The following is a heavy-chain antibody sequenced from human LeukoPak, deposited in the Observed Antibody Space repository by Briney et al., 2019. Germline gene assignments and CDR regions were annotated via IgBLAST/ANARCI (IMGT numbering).Heavy chain of an antibody. J-gene: IGHJ4*02. CDR3: ARGFYANLEYFDY. Sequence: SETLSLTCAVYGGSFSGYYWSWIRQPPGKGLEWIGEINHSGSTNYNPSLKSRVTISVDTSKNQFSLKLSSVTAADTAVYYCARGFYANLEYFDYWGQGTLVTVSS. V-gene: IGHV4-34*01. CDR1: GGSFSGYY. CDR2: INHSGST. D-gene: IGHD3-3*01.